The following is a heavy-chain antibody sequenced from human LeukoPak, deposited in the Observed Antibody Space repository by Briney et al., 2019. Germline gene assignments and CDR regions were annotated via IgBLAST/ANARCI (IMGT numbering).Heavy chain of an antibody. D-gene: IGHD4-11*01. CDR1: GFTFSSYW. V-gene: IGHV3-7*01. Sequence: GGSLRLSCAASGFTFSSYWMSWVRQAPGKGLEWVANIKQDGSEKYYVDSVKGRFTISRDNAKNSLYLQMNSLRAEDTAVYYCARVGYTVTTYYYYYYMDVWGKGTTVTVSS. CDR3: ARVGYTVTTYYYYYYMDV. J-gene: IGHJ6*03. CDR2: IKQDGSEK.